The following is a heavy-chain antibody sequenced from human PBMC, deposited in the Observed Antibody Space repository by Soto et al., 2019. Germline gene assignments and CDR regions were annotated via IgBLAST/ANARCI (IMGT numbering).Heavy chain of an antibody. CDR1: GFTFSNSA. CDR3: AKRGDATSWYWFDP. Sequence: GGSLRLSCTASGFTFSNSALSWVRQAPGKGLECVSIISNGGTSTYYADSVKGRFTISRDSSNNTVYLQMNSLRAEDTAVYYCAKRGDATSWYWFDPWGQGTLVTVSS. J-gene: IGHJ5*02. CDR2: ISNGGTST. V-gene: IGHV3-23*01. D-gene: IGHD3-16*01.